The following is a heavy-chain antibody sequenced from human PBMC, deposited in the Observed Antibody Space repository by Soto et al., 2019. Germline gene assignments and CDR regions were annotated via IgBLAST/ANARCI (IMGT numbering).Heavy chain of an antibody. J-gene: IGHJ4*02. CDR2: ISGSGGST. V-gene: IGHV3-23*01. D-gene: IGHD6-19*01. CDR1: GFTFSSYA. Sequence: EVQLLESGGGLVQPGGSLRLSCAASGFTFSSYAMSWVRQAPGKGLEWVSAISGSGGSTYYADSVKGRFTISRDNSKNTLYLQMNSLRAEDTAVYYCTRGSSGWDGVDYWGQGILVTVSS. CDR3: TRGSSGWDGVDY.